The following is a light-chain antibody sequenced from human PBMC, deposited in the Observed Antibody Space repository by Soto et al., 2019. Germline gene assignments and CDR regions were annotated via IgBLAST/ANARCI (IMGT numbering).Light chain of an antibody. CDR1: SSDIGAGYD. V-gene: IGLV1-40*01. J-gene: IGLJ3*02. CDR3: QSYDSSLSAWV. CDR2: GNS. Sequence: QSALTQPPSVSGAPGQRVTISCSGSSSDIGAGYDVHWYQQLPGTAPKLLSYGNSNRPSGVPDRFSGSKSGTSASLAITGLQAEDGADYYCQSYDSSLSAWVFGGGIKLTVL.